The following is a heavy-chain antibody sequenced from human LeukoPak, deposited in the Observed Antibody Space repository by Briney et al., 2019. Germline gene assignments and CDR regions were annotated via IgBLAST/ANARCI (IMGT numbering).Heavy chain of an antibody. CDR3: RFYTSGSDY. V-gene: IGHV3-23*01. Sequence: GGSRRLSWVVFGLTLGISAMGWVSQAQGRGLEWVSGIRASDDTTYYVDSVKGPFTVSRDNSKNTLYLQMNSLRVADTALYYCRFYTSGSDYWGRGTLVTVSS. CDR2: IRASDDTT. D-gene: IGHD3-22*01. J-gene: IGHJ4*02. CDR1: GLTLGISA.